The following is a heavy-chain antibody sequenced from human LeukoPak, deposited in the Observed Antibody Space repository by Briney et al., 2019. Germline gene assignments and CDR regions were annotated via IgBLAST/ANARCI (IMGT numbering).Heavy chain of an antibody. J-gene: IGHJ2*01. D-gene: IGHD6-13*01. V-gene: IGHV3-23*01. CDR2: ISGSGGST. CDR3: AKVPYSSSSWLHWYFDL. Sequence: GGSLRLSCAASGFTFSSYGMSWVRQAPGKGLEWVSAISGSGGSTYYADSVKGRFTISRDNSKNTLYLQMNSLRAEDTAVYYCAKVPYSSSSWLHWYFDLWGRGTRVTVSS. CDR1: GFTFSSYG.